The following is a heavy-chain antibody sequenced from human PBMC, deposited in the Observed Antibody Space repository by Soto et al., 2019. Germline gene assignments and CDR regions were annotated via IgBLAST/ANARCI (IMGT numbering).Heavy chain of an antibody. CDR3: ARSGRAAAGTSYYGMDG. Sequence: ASVKVSCKASGYTFTSYGISWVRQAPGQGLEWMGWISAYNGNTNYAQKLQGRVTMTTDTSTSTAYMELRSLRSDDTAVYYCARSGRAAAGTSYYGMDGWGQGTTVTVSS. CDR1: GYTFTSYG. J-gene: IGHJ6*02. D-gene: IGHD6-13*01. V-gene: IGHV1-18*01. CDR2: ISAYNGNT.